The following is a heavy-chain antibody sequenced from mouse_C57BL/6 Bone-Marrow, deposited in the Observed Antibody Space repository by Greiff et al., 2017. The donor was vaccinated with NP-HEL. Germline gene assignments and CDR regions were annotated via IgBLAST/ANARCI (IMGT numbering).Heavy chain of an antibody. V-gene: IGHV1-50*01. Sequence: QVQLKQSGAELVKPGASVKLSCKASGYTFTTYWMQWVKLRPGQGLEWIGEIDPSDSYTNYNQKFKGKATLTVDTSSSTANMQLSSLTSEDSAVYYCARKAYYGRSYEFAYWGQGTLVTVSA. D-gene: IGHD1-1*01. CDR1: GYTFTTYW. J-gene: IGHJ3*01. CDR3: ARKAYYGRSYEFAY. CDR2: IDPSDSYT.